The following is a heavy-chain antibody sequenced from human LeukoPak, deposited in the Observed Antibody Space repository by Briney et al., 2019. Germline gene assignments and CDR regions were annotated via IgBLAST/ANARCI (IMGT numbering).Heavy chain of an antibody. D-gene: IGHD3-9*01. CDR3: ALVYYDILTGNYYYYYGMDV. J-gene: IGHJ6*02. V-gene: IGHV1-2*02. Sequence: ASVKVSCKASGYTFTGYYIHWVRQAPGQGLEWMAWINPNNGVTNYAQKFQGRVTMTRDTSISTAYMELSRLRSDDTAVYYCALVYYDILTGNYYYYYGMDVWGQGTTDTVSS. CDR1: GYTFTGYY. CDR2: INPNNGVT.